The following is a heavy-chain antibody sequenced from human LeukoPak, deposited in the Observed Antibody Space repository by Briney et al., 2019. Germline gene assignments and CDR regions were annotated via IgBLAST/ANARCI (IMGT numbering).Heavy chain of an antibody. V-gene: IGHV3-48*04. J-gene: IGHJ6*03. CDR3: VRDPSYGSSWYYYMDV. CDR2: ISSSSFKI. Sequence: GGSLRLSCAASEFTFVRYAMNWVRQAPGKGLEWVSYISSSSFKIGYADSVKGRFTISRDNSKNSLYLQMDSLRVEDTAVYYCVRDPSYGSSWYYYMDVWGKGTTVTVPS. CDR1: EFTFVRYA. D-gene: IGHD6-13*01.